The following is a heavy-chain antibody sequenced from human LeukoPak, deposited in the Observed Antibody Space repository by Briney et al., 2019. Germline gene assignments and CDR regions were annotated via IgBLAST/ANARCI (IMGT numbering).Heavy chain of an antibody. CDR2: INVNSGGT. D-gene: IGHD2-21*02. Sequence: VASVKVPCKASGYTFTGYYMHWVRQAPGQGLEWMGWINVNSGGTRYAQKFQGRVTVTRDTSISTAYMEVSRLRSDDTAVYYCARDPPTEGWDFDLWGRGTLVTVSS. CDR3: ARDPPTEGWDFDL. CDR1: GYTFTGYY. J-gene: IGHJ2*01. V-gene: IGHV1-2*02.